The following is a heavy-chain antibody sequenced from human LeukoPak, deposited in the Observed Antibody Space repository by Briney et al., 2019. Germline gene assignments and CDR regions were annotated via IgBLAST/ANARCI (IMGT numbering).Heavy chain of an antibody. CDR1: GGSISSGGYS. V-gene: IGHV4-30-2*01. CDR3: ARGRGVSGAFDI. Sequence: TLSLTCAVSGGSISSGGYSWSWIRQPPGKGLEWIGYIYHTGSTYYNPSLKSRVTISVDRSKNQFSLKLSSVTAADTAVYYCARGRGVSGAFDIWGQGTMVTVSS. J-gene: IGHJ3*02. CDR2: IYHTGST. D-gene: IGHD3-10*01.